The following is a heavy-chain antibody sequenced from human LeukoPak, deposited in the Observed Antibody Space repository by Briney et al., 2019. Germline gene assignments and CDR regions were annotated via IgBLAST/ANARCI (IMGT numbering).Heavy chain of an antibody. J-gene: IGHJ6*02. CDR2: ISGSGHIT. V-gene: IGHV3-23*01. CDR3: ASGWVYYYYGVNV. Sequence: GGSLRLSCAASGFTFSNYAMTWVRQAPGKGLEWVSLISGSGHITYYADSVKGRFTISRDNSKNALYLQMNSLRAEDTAVYYCASGWVYYYYGVNVWGQGTTVTVSS. CDR1: GFTFSNYA. D-gene: IGHD1-26*01.